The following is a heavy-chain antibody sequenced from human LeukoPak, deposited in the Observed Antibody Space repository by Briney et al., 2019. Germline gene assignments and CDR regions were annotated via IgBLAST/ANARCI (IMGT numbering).Heavy chain of an antibody. CDR1: GGSFSGYY. D-gene: IGHD1-14*01. V-gene: IGHV4-34*01. J-gene: IGHJ6*02. CDR2: INHSGST. CDR3: ARLPNRWSYYYYYGMDV. Sequence: SETLSLTCAVYGGSFSGYYWSWIRQPPGKGLEWIGEINHSGSTNYNPSLKSRVTISVDTSKNQFSLKLSSVTAADTAVYHCARLPNRWSYYYYYGMDVWGQGTTVTVSS.